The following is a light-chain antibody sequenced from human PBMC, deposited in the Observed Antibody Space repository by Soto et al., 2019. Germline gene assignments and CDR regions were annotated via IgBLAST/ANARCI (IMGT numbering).Light chain of an antibody. CDR3: MQATHFPSV. CDR2: KTS. CDR1: QSLVHRDGNTY. Sequence: DIVMTQTPLLSPVTLGQPASISCRSTQSLVHRDGNTYLNWLHQRPGQPPRLLIHKTSNRFSGVPDRFSGSGAGTDFTLEISRVEIEDVGLYYCMQATHFPSVFGQGTRLEI. J-gene: IGKJ2*01. V-gene: IGKV2-24*01.